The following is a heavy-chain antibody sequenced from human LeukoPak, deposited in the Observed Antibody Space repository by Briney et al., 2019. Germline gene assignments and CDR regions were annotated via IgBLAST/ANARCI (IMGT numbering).Heavy chain of an antibody. J-gene: IGHJ6*02. CDR3: ARDPKMYSSSWSPEAAYYYYGMDV. D-gene: IGHD6-13*01. CDR1: GFTFSSYA. CDR2: ISGSGGST. V-gene: IGHV3-23*01. Sequence: PGGSLRLSCAASGFTFSSYAMSWVRQAPGKGLEWVSAISGSGGSTYYADSVKGRFTISRDNSKNTLYLQMNSLRAEDTAVHYCARDPKMYSSSWSPEAAYYYYGMDVWGQGTTVTVSS.